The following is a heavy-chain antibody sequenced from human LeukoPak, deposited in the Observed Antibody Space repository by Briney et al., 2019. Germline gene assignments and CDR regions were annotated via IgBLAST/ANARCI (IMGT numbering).Heavy chain of an antibody. Sequence: GGSLRLSCAASGFTFSSYVIHWVRQAPGKGLEWVAVILYDGSNKYYADSVKGRFTISRDNSRNTLYLQMNSLRAEDTAVYYCAKETSSGNFVTIDCWGQGTLVTVSS. D-gene: IGHD1-26*01. CDR2: ILYDGSNK. CDR1: GFTFSSYV. CDR3: AKETSSGNFVTIDC. V-gene: IGHV3-30-3*01. J-gene: IGHJ4*02.